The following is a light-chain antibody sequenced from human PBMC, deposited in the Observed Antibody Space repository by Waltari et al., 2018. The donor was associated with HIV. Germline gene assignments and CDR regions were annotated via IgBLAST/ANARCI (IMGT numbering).Light chain of an antibody. CDR3: SSYAGINPVI. J-gene: IGLJ2*01. CDR2: EVN. Sequence: QSALTQPPSASGSLGQSVTISCTGSSSDVGRYDYVSWYQQHPGKAPKLPIFEVNKRPSGVPDRFSGSKSGNTASLTVSGLQAEDEAEYSCSSYAGINPVIFGGGTTLTVL. V-gene: IGLV2-8*01. CDR1: SSDVGRYDY.